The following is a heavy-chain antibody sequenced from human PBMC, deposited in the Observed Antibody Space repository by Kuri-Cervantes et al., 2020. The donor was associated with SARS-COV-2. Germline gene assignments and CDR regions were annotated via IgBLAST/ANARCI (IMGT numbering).Heavy chain of an antibody. CDR1: GFTFSSYW. Sequence: GESLKISCAASGFTFSSYWMSWVRQAPGKGLEWVANIKQDGSEKYYVDSVKGRFTISRDNAKNSLYLQMNSLRAEDTAVYYCARGPYFYGSGSVWFGGYVQHWGQGTLVTVSS. V-gene: IGHV3-7*01. CDR3: ARGPYFYGSGSVWFGGYVQH. J-gene: IGHJ1*01. CDR2: IKQDGSEK. D-gene: IGHD3-10*01.